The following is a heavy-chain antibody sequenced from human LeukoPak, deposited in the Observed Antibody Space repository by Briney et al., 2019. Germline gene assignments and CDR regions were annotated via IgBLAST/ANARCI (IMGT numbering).Heavy chain of an antibody. CDR3: ARREILAARPGYYYYMDV. CDR1: GGSISSYY. J-gene: IGHJ6*03. Sequence: PSETLSLTCTVSGGSISSYYWSWIRQPPGKGLEWIGYIYYSGSTNYNPSLKSRVTISVDTSKNQFSLKLSSVTAADTAVYYCARREILAARPGYYYYMDVWGKGTTVTVSS. D-gene: IGHD6-6*01. CDR2: IYYSGST. V-gene: IGHV4-59*01.